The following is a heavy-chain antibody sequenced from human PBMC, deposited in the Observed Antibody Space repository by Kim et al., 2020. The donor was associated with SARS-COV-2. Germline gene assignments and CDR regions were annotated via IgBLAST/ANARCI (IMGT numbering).Heavy chain of an antibody. Sequence: ASVKVSCKVSGYTFTELSMHWVRQAPGKGLEWMGGFDPEDGETIYAQKFQGSVTMTEDTSTGTAYMELGSLRSEDTAVYYCATLDSSGYYKEYYFDYWGQGTLVTVSS. CDR2: FDPEDGET. J-gene: IGHJ4*02. D-gene: IGHD3-22*01. CDR1: GYTFTELS. V-gene: IGHV1-24*01. CDR3: ATLDSSGYYKEYYFDY.